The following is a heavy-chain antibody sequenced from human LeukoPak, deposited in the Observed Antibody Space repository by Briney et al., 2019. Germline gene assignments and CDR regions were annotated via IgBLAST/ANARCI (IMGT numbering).Heavy chain of an antibody. Sequence: TSETLSLTCAVYGGSFSGYYWSWIRQPPGKGLEWIGEINHSGSTNYNPSLKSRVTISVDTSKNQFSLKLSSVTAADPAVYYCARGMLRGRKAGYCSGGSCYSFADYWGQGTLVTVSS. CDR1: GGSFSGYY. D-gene: IGHD2-15*01. CDR3: ARGMLRGRKAGYCSGGSCYSFADY. V-gene: IGHV4-34*01. J-gene: IGHJ4*02. CDR2: INHSGST.